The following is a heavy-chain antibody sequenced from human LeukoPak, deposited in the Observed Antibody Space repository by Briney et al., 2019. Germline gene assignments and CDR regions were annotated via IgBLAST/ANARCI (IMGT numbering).Heavy chain of an antibody. CDR3: VKGSGVVVTALLDY. CDR2: ISSNGDNT. J-gene: IGHJ4*02. CDR1: GFTFSSYA. D-gene: IGHD2-21*02. V-gene: IGHV3-64D*06. Sequence: GSLGLSCSASGFTFSSYAMRWVRQAPGKGLEYVSAISSNGDNTYYTDSVKGRFTISRDNSKNTLYLQMSSLRPEDTAVYYCVKGSGVVVTALLDYWGQGTLVTVSS.